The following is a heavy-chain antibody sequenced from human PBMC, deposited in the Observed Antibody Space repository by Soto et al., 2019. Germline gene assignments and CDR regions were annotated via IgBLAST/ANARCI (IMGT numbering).Heavy chain of an antibody. CDR3: AHEGPMYCSTTSCYTSFNGFDP. CDR1: GFSLSTSGVG. CDR2: IYWNDDK. J-gene: IGHJ5*02. V-gene: IGHV2-5*01. Sequence: KSGPTLVNPTQTLTLTCTFSGFSLSTSGVGVGWIRQPPGKALEWLALIYWNDDKRYSPSLKSRLTITKDTSKNQVVLTMTNMDPVDTATYYCAHEGPMYCSTTSCYTSFNGFDPWGQGTLVTVSS. D-gene: IGHD2-2*02.